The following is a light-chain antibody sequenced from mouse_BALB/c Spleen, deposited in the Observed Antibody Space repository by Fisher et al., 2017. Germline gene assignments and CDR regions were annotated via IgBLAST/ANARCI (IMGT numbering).Light chain of an antibody. CDR1: SSVSY. CDR2: LTS. Sequence: IVLTQTTAIMSASLGEKVTMTCSASSSVSYMYWYQQKPRSSPKPWIYLTSNLASGVPARFSGSGSGTSYSLTISRMEAEDAATYYCQQRSSYPYTFGGGTKLEIK. CDR3: QQRSSYPYT. V-gene: IGKV4-68*01. J-gene: IGKJ2*01.